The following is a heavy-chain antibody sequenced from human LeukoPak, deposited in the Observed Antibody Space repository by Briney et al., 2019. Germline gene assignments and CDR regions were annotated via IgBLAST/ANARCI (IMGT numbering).Heavy chain of an antibody. CDR2: ISTYNGHT. CDR3: ARASTAHYYGSGSYYPDY. V-gene: IGHV1-18*04. CDR1: GDTFTRYG. J-gene: IGHJ4*02. Sequence: ASVTVSCKASGDTFTRYGISWVRQAPGQGLEWMGWISTYNGHTKYAQKLQGRVTITADKSTSTAYMELSSLRSEDTAVYYCARASTAHYYGSGSYYPDYWGRGTLVTVSS. D-gene: IGHD3-10*01.